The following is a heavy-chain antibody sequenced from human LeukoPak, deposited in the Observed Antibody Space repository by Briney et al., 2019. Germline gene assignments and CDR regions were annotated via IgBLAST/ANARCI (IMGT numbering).Heavy chain of an antibody. J-gene: IGHJ4*02. CDR2: IYPGDSDT. Sequence: GESLKISCKGSGYIFANYWIGWVRQMPGKGLEYTGVIYPGDSDTRYSPSFQGQVTISADKSINTAYLQWTSLKTSDTAIYYCARRELTYGDFRNWGQGTLVTVSS. CDR1: GYIFANYW. V-gene: IGHV5-51*01. CDR3: ARRELTYGDFRN. D-gene: IGHD4-17*01.